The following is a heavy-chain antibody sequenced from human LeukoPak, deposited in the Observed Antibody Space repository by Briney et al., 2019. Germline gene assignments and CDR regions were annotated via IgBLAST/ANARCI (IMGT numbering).Heavy chain of an antibody. Sequence: GSLRLSCAASGFTFSSYAMSWVRQAPGKGLEGVSAISGSGGSTYYADSVKGRFTISRDNSKNTLYLQMNSLRAEDTAVYYCAKLLWFGELRDYWGQGTLVTVSS. V-gene: IGHV3-23*01. CDR2: ISGSGGST. CDR3: AKLLWFGELRDY. J-gene: IGHJ4*02. D-gene: IGHD3-10*01. CDR1: GFTFSSYA.